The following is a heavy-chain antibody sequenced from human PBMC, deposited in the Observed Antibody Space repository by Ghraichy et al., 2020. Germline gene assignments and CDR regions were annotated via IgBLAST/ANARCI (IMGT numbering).Heavy chain of an antibody. V-gene: IGHV3-15*01. J-gene: IGHJ4*02. CDR2: IKSKTDGGTT. CDR3: TTSPWELRTIDY. Sequence: GGSLRLSCAASGFTFSNAWMSWVRQAPGKGLEWVGRIKSKTDGGTTDYAAPVKGRFTISRDDSKNTLYLQMNSLKTEDTAVYYCTTSPWELRTIDYWGQGTLVTVSS. D-gene: IGHD1-26*01. CDR1: GFTFSNAW.